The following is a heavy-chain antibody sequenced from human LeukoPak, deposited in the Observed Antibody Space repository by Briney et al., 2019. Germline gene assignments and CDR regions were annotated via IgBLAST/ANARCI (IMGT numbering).Heavy chain of an antibody. J-gene: IGHJ4*02. D-gene: IGHD3-22*01. CDR1: GYTFTSYG. CDR3: ARWRSYYYDSSGYCFDY. CDR2: ISAYNGNT. V-gene: IGHV1-18*01. Sequence: ASVKVSCKASGYTFTSYGISWVRQAPGQGLEWMGWISAYNGNTNYAQKLQGRVTMTTDTSTRTAYMELRSLRSDDTAVYYCARWRSYYYDSSGYCFDYWGQGTLVTVSS.